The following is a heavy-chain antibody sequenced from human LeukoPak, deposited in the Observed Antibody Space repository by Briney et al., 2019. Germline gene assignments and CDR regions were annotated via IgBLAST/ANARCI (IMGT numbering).Heavy chain of an antibody. CDR2: ISGSGGST. CDR1: GFTFSSYA. V-gene: IGHV3-23*01. J-gene: IGHJ4*02. CDR3: ARDMGYSYGSDY. D-gene: IGHD5-18*01. Sequence: GGSLRLSCAASGFTFSSYAMSRVRQAPGKGLEWVSAISGSGGSTYYADSVKGRFTISRDNSKNTLYLQMNSLRAEDTAVYYCARDMGYSYGSDYWGQGTLVTVSS.